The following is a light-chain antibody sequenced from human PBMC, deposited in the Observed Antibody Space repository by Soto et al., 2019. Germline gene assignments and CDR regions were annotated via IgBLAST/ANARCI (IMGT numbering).Light chain of an antibody. CDR3: QQYGSSPSWT. Sequence: EIVLTQSPGTLSLSPVERATLSCMASQSVSSSNLAWYQQKPGQAPRLLIYGASSRATVIPDRFSGSGSGTDFTLTISRLEPEDFAVYYCQQYGSSPSWTFGQGTKVDIK. J-gene: IGKJ1*01. CDR1: QSVSSSN. CDR2: GAS. V-gene: IGKV3-20*01.